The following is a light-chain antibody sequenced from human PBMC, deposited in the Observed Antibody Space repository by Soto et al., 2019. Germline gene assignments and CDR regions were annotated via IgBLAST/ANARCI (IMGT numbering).Light chain of an antibody. V-gene: IGKV1-33*01. CDR3: QQSDSPPIT. CDR2: DAS. CDR1: QDISNY. J-gene: IGKJ5*01. Sequence: DIQMTQSPSSLSASVGDRVTITCRASQDISNYLNWYQQKPGKAPKLLIYDASNLESGVPSRFSGSGSGAHFTFAITGLQPEEFATYYCQQSDSPPITFGQGTKLEI.